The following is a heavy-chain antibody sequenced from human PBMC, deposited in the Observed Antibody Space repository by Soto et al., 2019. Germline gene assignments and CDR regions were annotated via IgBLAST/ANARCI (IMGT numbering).Heavy chain of an antibody. J-gene: IGHJ5*02. CDR3: ATSPTYCTNGVCYNETSWFDP. CDR1: GYTLTELS. Sequence: ASVKVSFKVSGYTLTELSMHWVRQAPGKGLEWMGGFDPEDGETIYAQKFQGRVTMTEDTSTDTAYMELSSLRSEDTAVYYCATSPTYCTNGVCYNETSWFDPWGQGTLVTVSS. CDR2: FDPEDGET. V-gene: IGHV1-24*01. D-gene: IGHD2-8*01.